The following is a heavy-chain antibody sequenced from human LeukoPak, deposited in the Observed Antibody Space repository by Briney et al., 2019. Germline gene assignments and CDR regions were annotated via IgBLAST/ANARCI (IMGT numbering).Heavy chain of an antibody. Sequence: GGSLRLSCVVSGFTFSDYAMSWVRQAPGKGLDWVSTISGSGGSIYYADSVKGRFTISRDNSENTLYLEMDSLRVEDTAVYYCARDRVYGSGSYDYWGQGTLVTVSS. CDR2: ISGSGGSI. CDR1: GFTFSDYA. V-gene: IGHV3-23*01. J-gene: IGHJ4*02. CDR3: ARDRVYGSGSYDY. D-gene: IGHD3-10*01.